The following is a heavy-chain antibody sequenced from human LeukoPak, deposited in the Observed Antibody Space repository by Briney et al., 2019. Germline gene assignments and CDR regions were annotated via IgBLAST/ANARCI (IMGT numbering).Heavy chain of an antibody. J-gene: IGHJ3*02. CDR2: ISYDGSNK. CDR1: GFTFSSYA. D-gene: IGHD4-11*01. V-gene: IGHV3-30-3*01. CDR3: ARFLQFDDAFDI. Sequence: GGSLRLSCAASGFTFSSYAMHWVRQAPGKGLEWVAVISYDGSNKYYADSVKGRFTISRDNSKNTLYLQMNSLRAEDTAVYYCARFLQFDDAFDIWGQGTMVTVSS.